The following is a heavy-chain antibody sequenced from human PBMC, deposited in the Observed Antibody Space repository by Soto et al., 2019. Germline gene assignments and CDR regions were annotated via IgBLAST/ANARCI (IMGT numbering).Heavy chain of an antibody. V-gene: IGHV3-23*01. CDR3: ARSEDIWFGELFSKTYGMDV. Sequence: GGSLRLSCAASGFTFSSYAMSWVRQAPGKGLEWVSAISGSGGSTYYADSVKGRFTISRDNSKNTLYLQMNSLRAEDTAVYYCARSEDIWFGELFSKTYGMDVWGQGTTVTVSS. CDR2: ISGSGGST. CDR1: GFTFSSYA. D-gene: IGHD3-10*01. J-gene: IGHJ6*02.